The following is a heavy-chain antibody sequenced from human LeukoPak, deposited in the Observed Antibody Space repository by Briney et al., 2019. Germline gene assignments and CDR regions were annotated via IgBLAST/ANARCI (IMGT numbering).Heavy chain of an antibody. J-gene: IGHJ1*01. CDR2: ISGSGAYT. V-gene: IGHV3-23*01. CDR1: GFTFSSYA. D-gene: IGHD3-10*01. Sequence: GGSLRLSCAASGFTFSSYAMSWVRQAPGKGLEWVSTISGSGAYTYYADSVKGRFTISRDNSKNTLYLQMNSLRAEDTAVYYCAKYFASGSYYKLPGWGQGTPVTVSS. CDR3: AKYFASGSYYKLPG.